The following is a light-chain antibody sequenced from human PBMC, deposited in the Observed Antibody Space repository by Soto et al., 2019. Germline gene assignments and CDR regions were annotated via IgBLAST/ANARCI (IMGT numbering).Light chain of an antibody. V-gene: IGKV1-5*01. CDR3: QQYNSYRT. Sequence: DIQMTQSPSTLSASVGDRVTITCRASQSISSWLAWYQQKPGKVPKLLIYHASSVESGVPSRFSGSGSGTEFTLTISGLQPDDSATYYCQQYNSYRTFGQGTKVEIK. CDR2: HAS. J-gene: IGKJ1*01. CDR1: QSISSW.